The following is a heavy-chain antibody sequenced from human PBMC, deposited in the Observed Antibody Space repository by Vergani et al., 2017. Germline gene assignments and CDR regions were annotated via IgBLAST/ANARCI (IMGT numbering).Heavy chain of an antibody. Sequence: QVQLQESGPGLMKPSETLSLTCNVSGDSISPHYWSWIRQPAGKGLEWIGHIYTSGSTDYNPSLKSRVAMSVDTSKNQFSLKMTSVTAADTAVYYCARGSGVSTWNWFDPWGQGTLVTVSS. CDR2: IYTSGST. CDR1: GDSISPHY. CDR3: ARGSGVSTWNWFDP. V-gene: IGHV4-4*07. J-gene: IGHJ5*02. D-gene: IGHD6-13*01.